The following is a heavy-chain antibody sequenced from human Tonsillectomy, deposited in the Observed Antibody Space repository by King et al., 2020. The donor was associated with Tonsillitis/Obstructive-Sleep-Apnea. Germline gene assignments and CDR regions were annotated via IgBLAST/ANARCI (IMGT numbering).Heavy chain of an antibody. V-gene: IGHV4-39*01. D-gene: IGHD3-10*01. J-gene: IGHJ4*02. CDR2: ISYSGST. CDR3: ARRRGSGVDY. Sequence: QLQESGPGLVKPSETLSLTCTVSGGSISSSSYYWGWIRQPPGKGLEWIGSISYSGSTYYNPSLKSRVTISVATSKNQFSLKLSSVTAADTAVYYCARRRGSGVDYWGQGTLVTVSS. CDR1: GGSISSSSYY.